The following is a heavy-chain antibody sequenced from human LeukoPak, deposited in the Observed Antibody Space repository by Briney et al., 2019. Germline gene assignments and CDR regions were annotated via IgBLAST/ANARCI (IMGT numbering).Heavy chain of an antibody. CDR1: GSSINSYY. CDR3: ARGVVGAPHY. J-gene: IGHJ4*02. D-gene: IGHD1-26*01. V-gene: IGHV4-59*01. CDR2: NYYGGTT. Sequence: SETLSLTCAFSGSSINSYYWSWIRQPPGKGLEWIGYNYYGGTTNYNPSLKSRVTISVDTSKNQFSLKLSSVTAADTAVYYCARGVVGAPHYWGQGTLVTVSS.